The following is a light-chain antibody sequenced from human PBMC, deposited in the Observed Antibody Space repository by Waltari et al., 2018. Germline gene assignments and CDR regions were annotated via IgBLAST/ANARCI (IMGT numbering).Light chain of an antibody. V-gene: IGLV8-61*01. CDR1: SGSVSTTSY. CDR3: ALYMGSGIWV. J-gene: IGLJ3*02. CDR2: KIN. Sequence: QTVVTQEPSLSVSPGGTVTLTCALRSGSVSTTSYATWYQQTPGQAPRTLVYKINNRSSGVPDRFSGSILGNKVARTITGAQADDESDYYCALYMGSGIWVFGGGTKLTVL.